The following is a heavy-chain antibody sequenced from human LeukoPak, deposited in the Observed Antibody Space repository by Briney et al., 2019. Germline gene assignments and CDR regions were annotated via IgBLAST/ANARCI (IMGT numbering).Heavy chain of an antibody. J-gene: IGHJ4*02. D-gene: IGHD2-2*01. CDR2: VSTSSSYI. CDR1: GFILSRYS. V-gene: IGHV3-21*01. Sequence: GGSLRLSCEASGFILSRYSMNWVRQAPGKGLEWVSSVSTSSSYIYYADSVKGRFTISRDNAKKSLYLLRNSLRAEDTAVYYCANGYRYCSNTRCDFDYWGQGTLVTVSS. CDR3: ANGYRYCSNTRCDFDY.